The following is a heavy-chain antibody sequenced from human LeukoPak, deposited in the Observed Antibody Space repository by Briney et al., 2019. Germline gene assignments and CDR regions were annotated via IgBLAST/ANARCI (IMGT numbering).Heavy chain of an antibody. D-gene: IGHD1-26*01. V-gene: IGHV1-69*13. CDR3: ASDLLSRDYYYYGMDV. CDR1: GGTFSSYA. CDR2: IIPIFGTA. J-gene: IGHJ6*02. Sequence: SVKVSCKASGGTFSSYAISWVRQAPGQGLEWMGGIIPIFGTANYAQKFQGRVTITADESTSTAYMELSSLGSEDTAVYYCASDLLSRDYYYYGMDVWGQGTTVTVSS.